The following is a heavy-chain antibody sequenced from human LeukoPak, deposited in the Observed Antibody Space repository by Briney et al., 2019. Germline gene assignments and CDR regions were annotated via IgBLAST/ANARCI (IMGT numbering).Heavy chain of an antibody. D-gene: IGHD6-13*01. CDR2: IYSGGST. J-gene: IGHJ4*02. CDR3: ARETSIAAAGTHRRGDFDY. Sequence: AGSLRLSCAASGFTVSSNYMSWVRQAPGKGLEWVSVIYSGGSTYYADSVKGRFTISRDNSKNTLYLQMNSLRAEDTAVYYCARETSIAAAGTHRRGDFDYWGQGTLVTVSS. CDR1: GFTVSSNY. V-gene: IGHV3-53*01.